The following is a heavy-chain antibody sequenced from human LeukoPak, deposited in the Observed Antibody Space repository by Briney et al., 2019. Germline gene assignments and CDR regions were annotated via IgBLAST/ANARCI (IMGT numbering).Heavy chain of an antibody. Sequence: QPGGSLRLSCAASGFTFSNYGMSWVRLAPGKGLEWVSSITDSGGNTYYADSVKGRFTISRDNPKNTLSLQMNSLRAEDTAVYFCARDGTGCGGDCYSDNWGQGTLLTVSS. D-gene: IGHD2-21*02. J-gene: IGHJ4*02. CDR3: ARDGTGCGGDCYSDN. V-gene: IGHV3-23*01. CDR2: ITDSGGNT. CDR1: GFTFSNYG.